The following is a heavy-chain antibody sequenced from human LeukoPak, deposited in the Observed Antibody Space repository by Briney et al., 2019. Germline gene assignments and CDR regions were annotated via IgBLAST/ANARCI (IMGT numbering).Heavy chain of an antibody. Sequence: GESLLISCKGLGYSFSSYWNAWVRQRPGKGLEWMGIIYPGGSETRYDPSFQGQVTISADSSTSTAYLQWSSLRASDTAMYYCARASRDGYYQNFDHWGQETVDTVSS. CDR2: IYPGGSET. V-gene: IGHV5-51*01. CDR3: ARASRDGYYQNFDH. J-gene: IGHJ4*02. D-gene: IGHD5-24*01. CDR1: GYSFSSYW.